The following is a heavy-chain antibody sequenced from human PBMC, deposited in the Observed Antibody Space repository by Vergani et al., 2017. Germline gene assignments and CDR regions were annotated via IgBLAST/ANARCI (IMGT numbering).Heavy chain of an antibody. V-gene: IGHV3-11*01. Sequence: QVQLVESGGGLVKPGGSLRLSCEASGFRFSDYYMTWIRQAPGKGLEWISYISTSGSHTYYADSMKGRFTISRDNAKNSLYLQMNSLRAEDTALYYCAKGYCSSTSCSIDYWGQGTLVTVSS. J-gene: IGHJ4*02. CDR2: ISTSGSHT. D-gene: IGHD2-2*01. CDR1: GFRFSDYY. CDR3: AKGYCSSTSCSIDY.